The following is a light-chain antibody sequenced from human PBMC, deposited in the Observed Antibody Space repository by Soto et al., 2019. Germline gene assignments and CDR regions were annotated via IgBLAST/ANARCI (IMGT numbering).Light chain of an antibody. CDR2: DAS. CDR3: QQSDSTPYT. J-gene: IGKJ5*01. CDR1: QSISSW. V-gene: IGKV1-5*01. Sequence: DIQMTQSPSSLSAFVGDRVTITCRASQSISSWLAWYQQKPGKAPKVLIYDASSLESGVPSRFSGSGSGTEFTLTISSLQPEDFSIYYCQQSDSTPYTFGQGTRLEIK.